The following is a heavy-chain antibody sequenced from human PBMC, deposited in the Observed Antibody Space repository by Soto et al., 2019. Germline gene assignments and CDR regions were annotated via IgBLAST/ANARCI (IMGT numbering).Heavy chain of an antibody. J-gene: IGHJ6*02. V-gene: IGHV3-23*01. CDR1: GFTFENYA. CDR3: AKDSWAIFGVPAGEYYAMDV. D-gene: IGHD3-3*01. CDR2: ISGSGGTT. Sequence: GGSLRLSCVASGFTFENYAMSWVRQAPGKGLEWVSAISGSGGTTYYSDSVKGRFTISRDNSKNTVYLQMNDLRVEDAAEYFCAKDSWAIFGVPAGEYYAMDVWGQGATVTVSS.